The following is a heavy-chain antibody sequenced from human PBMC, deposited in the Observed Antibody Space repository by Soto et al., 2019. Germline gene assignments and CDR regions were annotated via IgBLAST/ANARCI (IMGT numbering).Heavy chain of an antibody. CDR2: IDAGNGNT. Sequence: QVQLVQSGAEVKKSGASVKVSCKASGYTFTRYVMHWLRQAPGQRLEWMGWIDAGNGNTVYLQKFQGRVTITRDTSASTVYMELSSLRSEDTAVYYCARDNSGWSDYWGQGTLVTVSS. V-gene: IGHV1-3*01. CDR1: GYTFTRYV. CDR3: ARDNSGWSDY. J-gene: IGHJ4*02. D-gene: IGHD6-19*01.